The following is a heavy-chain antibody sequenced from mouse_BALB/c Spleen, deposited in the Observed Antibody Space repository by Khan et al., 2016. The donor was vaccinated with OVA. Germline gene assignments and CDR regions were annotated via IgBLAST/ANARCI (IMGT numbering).Heavy chain of an antibody. Sequence: VQLQESGAELVRPGASVKLSCKASGYTFTSYWMNWVRQRPRQGLEWLGKINPSDSESHYNQMFKDKATLTVDKSSGTAYMQLSSLTAEDAAVYYCARREKYGYDPSWFAYWGQGTLVTVSA. CDR3: ARREKYGYDPSWFAY. J-gene: IGHJ3*01. CDR2: INPSDSES. CDR1: GYTFTSYW. V-gene: IGHV1-52*01. D-gene: IGHD2-2*01.